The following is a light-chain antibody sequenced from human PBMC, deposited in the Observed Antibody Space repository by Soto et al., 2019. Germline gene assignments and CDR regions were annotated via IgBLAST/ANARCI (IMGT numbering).Light chain of an antibody. Sequence: EILMTQSPATLSISPGEGATLSCRASQGVGRSVAWYQQTPGQSPRLLIYSASTRASGVPARFSGSGSGTEFTLTISSLQSEDFAVYSCRQYYYWPLTFGGGTKVEIK. V-gene: IGKV3-15*01. CDR2: SAS. CDR1: QGVGRS. CDR3: RQYYYWPLT. J-gene: IGKJ4*01.